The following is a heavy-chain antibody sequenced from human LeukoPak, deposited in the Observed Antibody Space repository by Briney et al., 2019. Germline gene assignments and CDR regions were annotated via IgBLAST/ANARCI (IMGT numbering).Heavy chain of an antibody. CDR3: ATGDYYCGGDCWG. CDR1: GGTFSSYA. Sequence: ASVKVSCKASGGTFSSYAISWVRQAPGQELEWMGGIIPIFGTANYAQKFQGRVTITTDESTSTAYMELSSLRSEDTAVYYCATGDYYCGGDCWGWGQGTLVTVSS. J-gene: IGHJ4*02. D-gene: IGHD2-21*02. CDR2: IIPIFGTA. V-gene: IGHV1-69*05.